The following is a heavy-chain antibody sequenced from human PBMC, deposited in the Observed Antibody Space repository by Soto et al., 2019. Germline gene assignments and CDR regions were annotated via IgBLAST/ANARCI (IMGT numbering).Heavy chain of an antibody. J-gene: IGHJ6*02. CDR2: MNPNSGNT. CDR3: ARAGDSSSWYDYYGMDV. CDR1: GYTFTSYD. D-gene: IGHD6-13*01. V-gene: IGHV1-8*01. Sequence: ASVKVSCKASGYTFTSYDINWVRQATGQGLEWMGWMNPNSGNTGYAQKFQGRVTLTRNTSISTAYMELSSLRSEDTAVYYCARAGDSSSWYDYYGMDVWGQGTTVTVSS.